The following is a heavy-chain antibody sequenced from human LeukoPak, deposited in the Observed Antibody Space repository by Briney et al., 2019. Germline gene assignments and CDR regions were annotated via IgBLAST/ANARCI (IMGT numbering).Heavy chain of an antibody. J-gene: IGHJ5*02. CDR2: IYPGDSDT. D-gene: IGHD5-18*01. Sequence: GEPLKISCKGSGYTFTSYWIGWLRQMPGKGLEWMGIIYPGDSDTRYSPSFQGQVTISADKSISTAYLQWSSLKASDTAMYYCARLDPYSYGYWVPWGQGTLVTVSS. CDR3: ARLDPYSYGYWVP. CDR1: GYTFTSYW. V-gene: IGHV5-51*01.